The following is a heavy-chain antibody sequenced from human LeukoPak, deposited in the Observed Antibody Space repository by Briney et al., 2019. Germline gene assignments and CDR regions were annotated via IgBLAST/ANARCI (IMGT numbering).Heavy chain of an antibody. CDR1: VYTFTSYG. CDR3: ARDRQCGY. Sequence: ASVKVSCKDSVYTFTSYGISCGRQAPGQGLEWVGWISPYNVNTNYAPKLQGRLTMTTDTSTSTAYMELRSLRSDDTAVYYCARDRQCGYWGQGTLVTVSS. V-gene: IGHV1-18*01. D-gene: IGHD2-21*01. J-gene: IGHJ4*02. CDR2: ISPYNVNT.